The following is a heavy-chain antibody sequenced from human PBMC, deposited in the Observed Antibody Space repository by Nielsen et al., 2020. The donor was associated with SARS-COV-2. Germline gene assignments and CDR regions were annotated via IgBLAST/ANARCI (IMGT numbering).Heavy chain of an antibody. CDR2: IKQDGSEK. Sequence: GGSLRLSCAASGFTFSSYAMSWVRQAPGKGLEWVANIKQDGSEKYYVDSVKGRFTISRDNAKNSLYLQMNSLRAEDTAVYYCAREGLGSNWYRSYYYYGMDVWGQGTTVTVSS. D-gene: IGHD6-13*01. CDR3: AREGLGSNWYRSYYYYGMDV. V-gene: IGHV3-7*01. CDR1: GFTFSSYA. J-gene: IGHJ6*02.